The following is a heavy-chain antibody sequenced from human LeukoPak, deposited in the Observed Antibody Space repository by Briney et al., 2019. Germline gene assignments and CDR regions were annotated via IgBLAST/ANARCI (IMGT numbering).Heavy chain of an antibody. CDR3: ARDGMVAHIDY. CDR1: GFTFSSYG. V-gene: IGHV3-33*01. CDR2: IWYDGSNK. D-gene: IGHD2-8*01. Sequence: GGSLRLSCAASGFTFSSYGTRWVRQAPGRGLEWVAVIWYDGSNKYYADSVKGRFTISRDNSKNTLYLQMNSLRAEDTAVYYCARDGMVAHIDYWGQGTLVTVSS. J-gene: IGHJ4*02.